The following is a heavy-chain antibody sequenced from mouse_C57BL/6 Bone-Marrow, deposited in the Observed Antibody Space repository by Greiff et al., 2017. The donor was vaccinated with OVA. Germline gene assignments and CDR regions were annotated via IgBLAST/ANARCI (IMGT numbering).Heavy chain of an antibody. J-gene: IGHJ4*01. D-gene: IGHD1-1*01. CDR3: ARHEGYYYGSSFYAMDY. Sequence: EVQVVESGGGLVQPGGSLKLSCAASGFTFSDYYMYWVRQTPEKRLEWVAYISNGGGSTYYPDTVKGRFTISRDNAKNTLYLQMSRLKSEDTAMYYCARHEGYYYGSSFYAMDYWGQGTSVTVSS. CDR1: GFTFSDYY. V-gene: IGHV5-12*01. CDR2: ISNGGGST.